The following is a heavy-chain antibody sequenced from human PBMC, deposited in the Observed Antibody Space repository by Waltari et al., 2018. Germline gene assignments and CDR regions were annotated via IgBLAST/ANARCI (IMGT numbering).Heavy chain of an antibody. D-gene: IGHD2-21*01. Sequence: EVQLVESGGGLVKPGGSLRLSCAASGFTFSSYSMNSVRQAPGKGLEWVSSISSSSSYIYYADSVKGRFTISRDNAKNSLYLQMNSLRAEDTAVYYCARDQIAIKGLGFDYWGQGTLVTVSS. V-gene: IGHV3-21*03. CDR2: ISSSSSYI. CDR1: GFTFSSYS. J-gene: IGHJ4*02. CDR3: ARDQIAIKGLGFDY.